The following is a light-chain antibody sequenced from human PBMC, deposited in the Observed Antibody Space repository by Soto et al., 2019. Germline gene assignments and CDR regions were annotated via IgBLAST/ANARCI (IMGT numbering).Light chain of an antibody. Sequence: EIVMTQSPDALSVSPGERATLSCRASQNVFSNLAWYQQKPGQPPRVLIYGASTRATGVSARFSGSGSGTEFTLTITSLQSEDFAVYYCQQRGNWPRTWAFGQGTKVEV. CDR2: GAS. J-gene: IGKJ1*01. CDR1: QNVFSN. CDR3: QQRGNWPRTWA. V-gene: IGKV3-15*01.